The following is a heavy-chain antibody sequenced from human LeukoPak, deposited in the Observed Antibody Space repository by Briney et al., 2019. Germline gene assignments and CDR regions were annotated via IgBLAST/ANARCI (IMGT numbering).Heavy chain of an antibody. Sequence: GGSLRLSCAAPGFTFSSYGMHWVRQAPGKGLEWVAVIWYDGSNKYYADSVKGRFTISRDNSKNTLYLQMNSLRAEDTAVYYCAKDGNGSGYYVDYWGQGTLVTVSS. CDR3: AKDGNGSGYYVDY. J-gene: IGHJ4*02. V-gene: IGHV3-33*06. CDR1: GFTFSSYG. CDR2: IWYDGSNK. D-gene: IGHD3-22*01.